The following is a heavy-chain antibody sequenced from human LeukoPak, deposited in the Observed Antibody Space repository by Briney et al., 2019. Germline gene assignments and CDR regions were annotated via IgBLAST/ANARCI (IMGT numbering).Heavy chain of an antibody. J-gene: IGHJ6*03. Sequence: SVKVSCKASGGTFSSYAISGVRQAPGQGLEWMGGIFPIFGTANYAQKFQGRVTITADESTSTAYMELSSLRSEDTAVYYCARDLHSSGWSGTEYYYYYMDVWGKGTTVTISS. CDR3: ARDLHSSGWSGTEYYYYYMDV. D-gene: IGHD6-19*01. CDR1: GGTFSSYA. CDR2: IFPIFGTA. V-gene: IGHV1-69*13.